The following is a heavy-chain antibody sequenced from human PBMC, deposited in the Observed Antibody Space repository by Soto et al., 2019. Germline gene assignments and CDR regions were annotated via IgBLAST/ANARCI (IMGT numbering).Heavy chain of an antibody. V-gene: IGHV3-48*02. D-gene: IGHD3-3*01. Sequence: GGYLRLSCAASGFTFSSYSMNWVRHAPEKGMEWVSYISSSSSTIYYADSVKGRFTISRDNAKNSLYLQMNSLRDEDTAVYYCAREYDFWSGYYQYSYYGMDVWGQATTLTVFS. CDR1: GFTFSSYS. CDR2: ISSSSSTI. J-gene: IGHJ6*02. CDR3: AREYDFWSGYYQYSYYGMDV.